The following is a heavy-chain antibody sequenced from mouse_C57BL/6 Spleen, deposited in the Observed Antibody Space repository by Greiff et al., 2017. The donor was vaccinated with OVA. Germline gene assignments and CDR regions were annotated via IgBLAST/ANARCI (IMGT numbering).Heavy chain of an antibody. CDR2: INPNNGGT. Sequence: EVQLQQSGPELVKPGASVKMSCKASGYTFTDYNMHWVKQSHGKSLEWIGYINPNNGGTSYNQKFKGKAPLTVKNSSSTAVLEVRSLTSEDSAVDYCARSAYYSNLAYWGQGTLVTVSA. J-gene: IGHJ3*01. CDR3: ARSAYYSNLAY. V-gene: IGHV1-22*01. D-gene: IGHD2-5*01. CDR1: GYTFTDYN.